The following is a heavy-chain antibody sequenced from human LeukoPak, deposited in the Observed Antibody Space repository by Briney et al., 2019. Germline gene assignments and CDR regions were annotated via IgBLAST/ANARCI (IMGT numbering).Heavy chain of an antibody. V-gene: IGHV5-10-1*01. D-gene: IGHD2-2*03. Sequence: GESLKISCKGSGYSLTSYWISGVRQMPGKGLEWMGRIDRSESYTNYRPSCQGHLTITADKSISTAYLQWNSLKTSDTAMYYCARLDIVVVPAASSSMHVWGKGTTVTVSS. J-gene: IGHJ6*04. CDR3: ARLDIVVVPAASSSMHV. CDR2: IDRSESYT. CDR1: GYSLTSYW.